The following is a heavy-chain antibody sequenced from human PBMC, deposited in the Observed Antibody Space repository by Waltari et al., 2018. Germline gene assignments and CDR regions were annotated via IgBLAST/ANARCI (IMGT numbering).Heavy chain of an antibody. V-gene: IGHV1-69*13. D-gene: IGHD5-12*01. CDR3: ASSYTVEMATMEYYFDY. Sequence: QVQLVQSGAEVKKPGSSVKVSCKASGGTFSSYAISWVRQAPGQGLEWMGGIIPIFGTANYAQKFQGRVTITADESTSTAYMELSSLRSEDTAVYYCASSYTVEMATMEYYFDYWGQGTLVTVSS. CDR1: GGTFSSYA. J-gene: IGHJ4*02. CDR2: IIPIFGTA.